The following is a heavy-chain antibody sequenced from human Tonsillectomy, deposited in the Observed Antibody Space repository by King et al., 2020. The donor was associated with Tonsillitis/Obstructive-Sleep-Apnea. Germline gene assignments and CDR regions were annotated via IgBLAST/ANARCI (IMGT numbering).Heavy chain of an antibody. Sequence: VQLVESGAXVXXPXXSXXXXXXASGXXXXGYYIYWXRQAPGQGLECMGWINPNSGGTNYAQKFQGRITMTRDTSIRTVYMELSRLRFDDTAVYYCASTNYWFDPWGQGTLVTVSS. CDR1: GXXXXGYY. D-gene: IGHD1-1*01. V-gene: IGHV1-2*02. CDR3: ASTNYWFDP. CDR2: INPNSGGT. J-gene: IGHJ5*02.